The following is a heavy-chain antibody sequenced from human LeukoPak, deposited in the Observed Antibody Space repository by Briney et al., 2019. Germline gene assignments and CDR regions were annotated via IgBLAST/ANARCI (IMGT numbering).Heavy chain of an antibody. J-gene: IGHJ6*03. CDR1: GFTFSSYA. CDR3: ARTYYASLYYYYYMDV. V-gene: IGHV3-30*01. Sequence: GGSLRLSCAASGFTFSSYAVHWVRQAPGKGLEWVAVISYDGSNKYYADSVKGRFTISRDNSKNTLYLQMNSLRAEDTAVYYCARTYYASLYYYYYMDVWGKGTTVTVSS. CDR2: ISYDGSNK. D-gene: IGHD3-3*01.